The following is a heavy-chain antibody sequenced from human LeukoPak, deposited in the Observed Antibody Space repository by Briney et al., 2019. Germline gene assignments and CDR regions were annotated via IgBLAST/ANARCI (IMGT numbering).Heavy chain of an antibody. CDR2: ISGNGGSA. D-gene: IGHD4-17*01. Sequence: GGSLRLSCAASGLTFSTYALSWVRQAPGKGLEWVSSISGNGGSAYYTDSVKGRFTISRDNSKNTLYLQMNSLRAEDTAVYYCAKDLPTVSTWIYFVYWGQGTLVTVSS. J-gene: IGHJ4*02. V-gene: IGHV3-23*01. CDR1: GLTFSTYA. CDR3: AKDLPTVSTWIYFVY.